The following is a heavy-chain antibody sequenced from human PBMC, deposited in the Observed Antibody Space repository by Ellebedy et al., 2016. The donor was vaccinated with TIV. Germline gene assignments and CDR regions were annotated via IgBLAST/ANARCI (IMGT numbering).Heavy chain of an antibody. Sequence: GESLKISXAASGFTFSSYGMHWVRQAPGKGLEWVAVIWYDGSNKYYADSVKGRFTISRDNSKNTLYLQMNSLRAEDTAVYYCATTADGYSGYDPYWGQGTLVTVSS. CDR2: IWYDGSNK. CDR1: GFTFSSYG. V-gene: IGHV3-33*01. D-gene: IGHD5-12*01. J-gene: IGHJ4*02. CDR3: ATTADGYSGYDPY.